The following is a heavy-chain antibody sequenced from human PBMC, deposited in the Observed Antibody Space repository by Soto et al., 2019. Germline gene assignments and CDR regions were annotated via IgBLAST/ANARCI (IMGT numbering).Heavy chain of an antibody. Sequence: RLSCAVSGFIFSNYGLSWVRQAPEKGLEWVSAISGSGGNTYYADSVKGRFTISRDNSKNTLYLQMNSLRADDTALYYCAKYIVVAANYGLDVWGQGTTVTVSS. CDR3: AKYIVVAANYGLDV. J-gene: IGHJ6*02. D-gene: IGHD2-15*01. CDR2: ISGSGGNT. CDR1: GFIFSNYG. V-gene: IGHV3-23*01.